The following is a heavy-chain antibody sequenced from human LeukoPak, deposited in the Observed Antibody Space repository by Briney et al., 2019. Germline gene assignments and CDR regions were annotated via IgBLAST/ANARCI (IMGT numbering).Heavy chain of an antibody. J-gene: IGHJ5*02. CDR1: GGSFSGYY. D-gene: IGHD2-8*01. CDR3: ARGIVLMA. V-gene: IGHV4-34*01. CDR2: INHSGST. Sequence: SETLSLTCAVYGGSFSGYYWSWIRQPPGKGLEWIGEINHSGSTNYNPSLKSRVTISVDTSKNQFSLKLSSVTAADTAVYCCARGIVLMAWGQGTLVTVSS.